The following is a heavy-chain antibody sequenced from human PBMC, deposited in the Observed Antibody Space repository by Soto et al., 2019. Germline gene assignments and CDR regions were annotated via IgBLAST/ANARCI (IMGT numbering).Heavy chain of an antibody. CDR1: GFTFSSYA. Sequence: EVQLLESGGGLVQPGGSLRLSCAASGFTFSSYAMSWVRQAPGKGLEWVSAISGSGGSTYYADSVKGRFTISRDNSKNTLYLQMNSLRAEDTAVYYCAKGSRQQLDPHVHYYYYYYGMDVWGQGTTVTVSS. J-gene: IGHJ6*02. D-gene: IGHD6-13*01. V-gene: IGHV3-23*01. CDR2: ISGSGGST. CDR3: AKGSRQQLDPHVHYYYYYYGMDV.